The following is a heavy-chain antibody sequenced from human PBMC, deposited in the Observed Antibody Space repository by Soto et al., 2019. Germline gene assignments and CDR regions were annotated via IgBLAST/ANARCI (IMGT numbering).Heavy chain of an antibody. CDR1: GFTFICHY. CDR2: LTNDGGYT. D-gene: IGHD1-1*01. Sequence: LRLSCKASGFTFICHYMNWIRQAPGKGLEWLAYLTNDGGYTYYADSVRGRFTIWRDNAKDSLYLQINDLRADDTGVYYCAKDRRHHNTSNDAFDVWGEGTTVSVSS. V-gene: IGHV3-11*01. J-gene: IGHJ3*01. CDR3: AKDRRHHNTSNDAFDV.